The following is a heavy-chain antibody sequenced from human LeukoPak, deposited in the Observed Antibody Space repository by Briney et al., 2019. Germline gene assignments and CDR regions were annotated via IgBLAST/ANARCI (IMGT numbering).Heavy chain of an antibody. Sequence: SETLSLTCTVSGGSISSGGYYWSWIRQHPGKGLEWIGYIYYSGSTNYNPSLKSRVTMSVDTSKNQFSLKLSSVTAADTAVYXXXXXXXXXXSXGRRVYYFDYWGQGTLVTVSS. V-gene: IGHV4-31*09. CDR2: IYYSGST. CDR1: GGSISSGGYY. J-gene: IGHJ4*02. CDR3: XXXXXXXXSXGRRVYYFDY. D-gene: IGHD3-22*01.